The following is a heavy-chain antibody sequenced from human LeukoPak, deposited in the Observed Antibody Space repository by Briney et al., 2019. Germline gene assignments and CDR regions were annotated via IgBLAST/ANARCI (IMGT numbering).Heavy chain of an antibody. CDR2: INPNSGDS. Sequence: GASVKVSCKASGYKFTGYYMHWVRQAPGQGLEWMGWINPNSGDSHHAQKFQGRVTMTRDTSISTACMELSRLRSDDTAVYYCAREIGGILVFDYWGQGTLVTVSS. CDR3: AREIGGILVFDY. J-gene: IGHJ4*02. V-gene: IGHV1-2*02. D-gene: IGHD5-18*01. CDR1: GYKFTGYY.